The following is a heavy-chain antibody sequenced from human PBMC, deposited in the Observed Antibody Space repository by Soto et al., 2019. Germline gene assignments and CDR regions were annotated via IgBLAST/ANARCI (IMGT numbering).Heavy chain of an antibody. Sequence: ASVKVSCKASGYTFTSYAMHWGRQAPGQRLEWMGWINAGNGNTKYSQKFQGRVTITRDTSASTAYMELSSLRSEDTAVYYCAITVTTSEGGYYYYGMDVWGQGTTVTVSS. CDR2: INAGNGNT. V-gene: IGHV1-3*01. D-gene: IGHD4-4*01. CDR1: GYTFTSYA. J-gene: IGHJ6*02. CDR3: AITVTTSEGGYYYYGMDV.